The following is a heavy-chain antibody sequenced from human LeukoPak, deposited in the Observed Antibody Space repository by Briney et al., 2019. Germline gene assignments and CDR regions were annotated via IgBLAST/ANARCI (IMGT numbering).Heavy chain of an antibody. J-gene: IGHJ4*02. D-gene: IGHD2-2*01. CDR2: IIPIFGTT. CDR1: GGTFSSYA. V-gene: IGHV1-69*05. Sequence: GSSVKVSCKASGGTFSSYAISWVRQAPGQGLEWMGGIIPIFGTTNYAQKFQGRVTVTTDESTSTAYMELSSLRSEDTAVYYCATQGYCSSTSCYVATAIDMWGQGTLVTVSS. CDR3: ATQGYCSSTSCYVATAIDM.